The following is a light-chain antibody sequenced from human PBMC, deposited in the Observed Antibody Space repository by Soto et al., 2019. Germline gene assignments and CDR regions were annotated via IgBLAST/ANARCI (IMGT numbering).Light chain of an antibody. CDR1: QSVSSY. J-gene: IGKJ1*01. CDR3: QQRGNWPWT. V-gene: IGKV3-11*01. Sequence: EIVLTQSPDTLSLSPGERATLSCRASQSVSSYLAWYQQKPGQSPRLLMYDASNRATGIPARFSGSGSGTDFTLTISSLEPEDFAVYYCQQRGNWPWTLGQGTKVDIK. CDR2: DAS.